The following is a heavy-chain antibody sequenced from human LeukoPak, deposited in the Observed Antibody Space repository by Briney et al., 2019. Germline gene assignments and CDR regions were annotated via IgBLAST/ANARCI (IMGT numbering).Heavy chain of an antibody. CDR3: ARVGDGSVRGVSNTLDY. J-gene: IGHJ4*02. V-gene: IGHV4-31*03. D-gene: IGHD3-10*01. CDR2: IYYSGST. CDR1: GGSISSGGYY. Sequence: SQTLSLTCTVSGGSISSGGYYWSWIRQHPGKGLEWIGYIYYSGSTYYNPSLKSRVTISVDTSKNQFSLKLSSVTAADTAVYYCARVGDGSVRGVSNTLDYWGQGTLVTVSS.